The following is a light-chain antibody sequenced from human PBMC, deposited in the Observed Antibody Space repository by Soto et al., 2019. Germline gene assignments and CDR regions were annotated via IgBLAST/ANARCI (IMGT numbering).Light chain of an antibody. CDR1: QSVSSSY. V-gene: IGKV3-20*01. Sequence: EIVLTQSPGTLSLSPGKRATLSCRASQSVSSSYLAWYQQKPGQPPRLLIYGVSIRATGIPDRFSGSGSGRDFTLTISRLEPEDFAVYYCQQYGTSLRTFGQGTKVEIK. CDR3: QQYGTSLRT. CDR2: GVS. J-gene: IGKJ1*01.